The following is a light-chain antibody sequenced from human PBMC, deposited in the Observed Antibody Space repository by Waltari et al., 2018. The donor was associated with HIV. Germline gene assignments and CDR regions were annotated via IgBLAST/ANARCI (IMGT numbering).Light chain of an antibody. V-gene: IGKV4-1*01. CDR1: QTLLYSPDNKNY. J-gene: IGKJ3*01. CDR3: QQCYANPLT. Sequence: DIVLTQSPDSLTVSLGEAASISCKSSQTLLYSPDNKNYLAWYQQKVGQSPKLLISWASTRQPGVPARFSGSGSGTNFTLTIKSLQAEDVAIYYCQQCYANPLTFGPGTRVDIK. CDR2: WAS.